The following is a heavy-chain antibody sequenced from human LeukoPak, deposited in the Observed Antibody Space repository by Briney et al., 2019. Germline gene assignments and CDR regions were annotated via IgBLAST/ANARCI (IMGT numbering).Heavy chain of an antibody. J-gene: IGHJ4*02. CDR2: IYYSGST. D-gene: IGHD6-13*01. V-gene: IGHV4-59*01. CDR1: GGSISSYY. CDR3: ARARIRSWSFDY. Sequence: SETLSLTCTVSGGSISSYYWSWIRQPPGKGLEWIGYIYYSGSTNYNPSLKSRVTISVDTSKNQFSLKLSSVTAADTAVYYCARARIRSWSFDYWGQGTLVTVSS.